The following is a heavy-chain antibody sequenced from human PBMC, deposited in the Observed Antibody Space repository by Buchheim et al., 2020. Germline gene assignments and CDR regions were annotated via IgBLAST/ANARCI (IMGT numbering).Heavy chain of an antibody. Sequence: EVQLLESGGGLVQPGGSLRLSCAASGFTFSSYAMSWVRQAPGKGLEWVSAISGSGGSTYYADSVKGRFTISRDNSKNTLYLQMNSLRAEDTAVYYCAKTINVLLWFRELFSGFGYWGQGTL. CDR2: ISGSGGST. D-gene: IGHD3-10*01. CDR1: GFTFSSYA. J-gene: IGHJ4*02. CDR3: AKTINVLLWFRELFSGFGY. V-gene: IGHV3-23*01.